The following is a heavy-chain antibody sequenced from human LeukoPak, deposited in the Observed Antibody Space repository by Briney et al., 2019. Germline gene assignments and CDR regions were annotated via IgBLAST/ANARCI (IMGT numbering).Heavy chain of an antibody. J-gene: IGHJ3*01. CDR2: IYPSGST. D-gene: IGHD3-22*01. Sequence: SETLSLTCAVSGGSISSGSYYWTWLRQPAGKGLEWIGRIYPSGSTNFNPSLKSRVTISQDTSKNQFSLELTSVTAADTAIYYCAKGSSHDSSGYYLDALDVWGQGTNVTVSS. CDR3: AKGSSHDSSGYYLDALDV. CDR1: GGSISSGSYY. V-gene: IGHV4-61*02.